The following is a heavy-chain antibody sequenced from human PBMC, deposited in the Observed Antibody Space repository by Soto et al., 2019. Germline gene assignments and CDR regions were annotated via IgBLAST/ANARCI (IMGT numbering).Heavy chain of an antibody. J-gene: IGHJ4*02. CDR3: TRHGSTVIADQ. D-gene: IGHD4-17*01. Sequence: EVQLVESGGGLVQPGGSLKLSCAASGFTFSGSAMHWVRQASGKGLEWVGRIRSKANSYATAYAASVKGRFTISRDDSKNTAYLQMNSLKTEDTAVYYCTRHGSTVIADQWGQGTLVTVSS. CDR1: GFTFSGSA. CDR2: IRSKANSYAT. V-gene: IGHV3-73*01.